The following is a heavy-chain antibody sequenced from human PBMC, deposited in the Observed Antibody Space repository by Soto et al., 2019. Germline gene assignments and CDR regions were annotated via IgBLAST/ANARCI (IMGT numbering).Heavy chain of an antibody. D-gene: IGHD6-13*01. CDR3: ARDTYSSSWSRPYYYGMDV. CDR2: IIPIFGTA. J-gene: IGHJ6*02. V-gene: IGHV1-69*06. Sequence: GASVKVSCKASGGTFSSYAISWVRQAPGQGLEWMGGIIPIFGTANYAQKFQGRVTITADKSTSTAYMELSSLRSEDTAVYYCARDTYSSSWSRPYYYGMDVWGQGTTVTVSS. CDR1: GGTFSSYA.